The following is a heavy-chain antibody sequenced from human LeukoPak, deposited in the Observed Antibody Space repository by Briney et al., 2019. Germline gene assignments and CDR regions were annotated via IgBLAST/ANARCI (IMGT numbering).Heavy chain of an antibody. CDR3: ARGVAAAGRYYYYYMDV. J-gene: IGHJ6*03. D-gene: IGHD6-13*01. CDR1: GGSFSGYY. V-gene: IGHV4-34*01. CDR2: INHSGSI. Sequence: PSETLSLTCAVYGGSFSGYYWSWIRQPPGKGLEGIGKINHSGSINYNPSLKSRVSISVDSSKHQYYLKLSSATAADTAVYYCARGVAAAGRYYYYYMDVWGKGTTVTVSS.